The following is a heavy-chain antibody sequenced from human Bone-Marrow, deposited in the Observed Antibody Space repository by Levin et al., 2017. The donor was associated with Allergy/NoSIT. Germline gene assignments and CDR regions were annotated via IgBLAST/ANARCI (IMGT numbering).Heavy chain of an antibody. V-gene: IGHV1-18*01. D-gene: IGHD3-9*01. J-gene: IGHJ4*02. CDR2: ISAYNGNT. Sequence: ASVKVSCKASGYTFTSYGISWVRQAPGQGLEWMGWISAYNGNTNYAQKLQGRVTMTTDTSTSTAYMELRSLRSDDTAVYYCARNDILTGYITNYFDYWGQGTLVTVSS. CDR3: ARNDILTGYITNYFDY. CDR1: GYTFTSYG.